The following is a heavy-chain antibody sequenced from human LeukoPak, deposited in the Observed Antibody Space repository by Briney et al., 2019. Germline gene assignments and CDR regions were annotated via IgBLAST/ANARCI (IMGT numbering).Heavy chain of an antibody. CDR3: ARSTYDHGDLDY. CDR1: GYTYTGYY. D-gene: IGHD4-17*01. J-gene: IGHJ4*02. Sequence: ASVKVSCKASGYTYTGYYMHWVRQAPGQGLEWMGWINPNSGGTNYAQKFQGRVTMTRDTSISTAYMELSRLRSDDTAVYYCARSTYDHGDLDYWGQGTLVTVSS. V-gene: IGHV1-2*02. CDR2: INPNSGGT.